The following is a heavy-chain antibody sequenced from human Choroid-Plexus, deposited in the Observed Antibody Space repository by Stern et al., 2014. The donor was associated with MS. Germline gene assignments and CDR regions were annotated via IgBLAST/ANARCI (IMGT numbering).Heavy chain of an antibody. CDR3: AKDRQYLTYFFDH. CDR1: GFTLGSCA. D-gene: IGHD2/OR15-2a*01. CDR2: VSYDGSNK. Sequence: QMQLVQSGGGVVQPGRPLRLSCVASGFTLGSCAMHWVRQAPGKGLEWVAGVSYDGSNKYYADSVKGRFTISRDNSQNTIYMQMSSLRPEDTAVYYCAKDRQYLTYFFDHWGQGSLVTVSS. V-gene: IGHV3-30*18. J-gene: IGHJ5*02.